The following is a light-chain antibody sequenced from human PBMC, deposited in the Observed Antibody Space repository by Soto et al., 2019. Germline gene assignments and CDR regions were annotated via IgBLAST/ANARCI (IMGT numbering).Light chain of an antibody. CDR2: AAS. V-gene: IGKV3-20*01. Sequence: EVVLTQSPGTLSLSPGERATLSCRASQSISTNYLAWYQQKPGQAPKLLIYAASSRLTGIPDRFSGSGSGTDFTLTISRLEPEDFALDYCQQYGRTFGQVTRLDIK. CDR3: QQYGRT. J-gene: IGKJ5*01. CDR1: QSISTNY.